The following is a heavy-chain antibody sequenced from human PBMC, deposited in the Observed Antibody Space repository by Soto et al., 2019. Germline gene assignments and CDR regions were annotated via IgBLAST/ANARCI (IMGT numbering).Heavy chain of an antibody. Sequence: EMQLVESGGGLVQPGGSLRLSCAASGFTFSTYEMNWVRQAPGKGLEWVSYISGSGSSIYYADSVKGRFTISRDNAKKLLSLQMNGLRAEDTAVYYCARESDYDTFDYWGPGTLVTVSS. CDR2: ISGSGSSI. J-gene: IGHJ4*02. D-gene: IGHD3-9*01. V-gene: IGHV3-48*03. CDR1: GFTFSTYE. CDR3: ARESDYDTFDY.